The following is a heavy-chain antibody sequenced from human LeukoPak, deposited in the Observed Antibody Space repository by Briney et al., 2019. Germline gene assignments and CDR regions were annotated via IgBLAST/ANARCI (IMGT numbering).Heavy chain of an antibody. CDR2: IYYSGST. V-gene: IGHV4-59*12. D-gene: IGHD3-9*01. CDR1: GGSISSYY. J-gene: IGHJ3*02. CDR3: FFKQKTAYEILTGYYNVAFDI. Sequence: SETLSLTCTVSGGSISSYYWSWIRQPPGKGLEWIGYIYYSGSTNYNPSLKSRVTISVDTSKNQFSLKLSSVTAADTAVYFFFFKQKTAYEILTGYYNVAFDIWGQGTMVTVSS.